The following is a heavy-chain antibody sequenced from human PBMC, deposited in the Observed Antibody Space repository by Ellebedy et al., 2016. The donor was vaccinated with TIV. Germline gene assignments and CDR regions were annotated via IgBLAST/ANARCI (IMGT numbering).Heavy chain of an antibody. CDR1: GFTFSDYY. V-gene: IGHV3-11*01. J-gene: IGHJ3*02. CDR3: ARLMTTVTLDAFDI. D-gene: IGHD4-17*01. Sequence: GESLKISXAASGFTFSDYYMSWIRQAPGKGLEWVSYISSSGSTIYYADSVKGRFTISRDNAKNSLYLQMNSLRAEDTAVYYCARLMTTVTLDAFDIWGQGTMVTVSS. CDR2: ISSSGSTI.